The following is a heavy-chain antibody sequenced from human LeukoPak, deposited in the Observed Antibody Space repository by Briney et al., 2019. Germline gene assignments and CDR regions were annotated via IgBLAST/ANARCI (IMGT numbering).Heavy chain of an antibody. CDR1: GFTFDDYT. J-gene: IGHJ6*02. Sequence: GGSLRLSYAASGFTFDDYTMHWVRQAPGKGLEWVSLISWDGGSTYYADSVKGRFTISRDNSKNSLYLQMNSLRTEDTALYYCAKEDAARYGMDVWGQGTTVTVSS. CDR3: AKEDAARYGMDV. V-gene: IGHV3-43*01. D-gene: IGHD6-6*01. CDR2: ISWDGGST.